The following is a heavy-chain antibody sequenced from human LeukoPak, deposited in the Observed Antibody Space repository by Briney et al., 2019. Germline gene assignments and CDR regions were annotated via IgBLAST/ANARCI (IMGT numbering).Heavy chain of an antibody. CDR3: ARDLTGYARYFDY. J-gene: IGHJ4*02. CDR2: ISSSSSTI. D-gene: IGHD3-9*01. CDR1: GFTFSSYS. Sequence: GGSLRLSCAASGFTFSSYSMNWVRQAPGKGLEWVSYISSSSSTIYYADSVKGRFTISRDNAKNSLYLQMNSQRAEDTAVYYCARDLTGYARYFDYWGQGTLVTVSS. V-gene: IGHV3-48*01.